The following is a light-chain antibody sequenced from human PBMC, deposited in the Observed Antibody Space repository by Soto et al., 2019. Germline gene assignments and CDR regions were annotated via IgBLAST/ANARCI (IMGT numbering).Light chain of an antibody. CDR2: EVS. CDR1: SSDVGGYDY. V-gene: IGLV2-14*01. Sequence: QSALTQPASVSGSPGRSITISCTGTSSDVGGYDYVSWYQLHPGKAPKLMVFEVSTRPSGLSYRFSGSKSGNTASPTISGLQAEDEAHYFCSSYSIRTAYLFGTGTKLTVL. CDR3: SSYSIRTAYL. J-gene: IGLJ1*01.